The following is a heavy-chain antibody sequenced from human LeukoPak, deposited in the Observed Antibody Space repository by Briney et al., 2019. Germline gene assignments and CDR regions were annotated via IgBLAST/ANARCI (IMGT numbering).Heavy chain of an antibody. V-gene: IGHV3-48*03. D-gene: IGHD3-10*02. J-gene: IGHJ6*04. CDR2: ISSSGSTI. CDR3: AELGITMIGGV. CDR1: GFTFSSYE. Sequence: PGGSLRLSCAASGFTFSSYEMNSVRQAPGKGLEWVSYISSSGSTISYADAVKSRFTITRDNAKNSLYLQMNSLRAEDTAVYYCAELGITMIGGVWGKGTTVTISS.